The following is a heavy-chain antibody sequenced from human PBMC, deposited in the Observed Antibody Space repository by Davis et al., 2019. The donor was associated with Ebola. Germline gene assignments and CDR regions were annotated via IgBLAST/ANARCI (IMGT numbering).Heavy chain of an antibody. CDR3: ARTGQWELLTIFFDY. Sequence: GESLKISCAASGFTFSSYWMSWVRQAPGKGLEWVANIKQDGSEKYYVDSVKGRFTISRDNAKSSLYLQMNSLRAEDTAVYYCARTGQWELLTIFFDYWGQGTLVTVSS. CDR2: IKQDGSEK. J-gene: IGHJ4*02. D-gene: IGHD1-26*01. V-gene: IGHV3-7*01. CDR1: GFTFSSYW.